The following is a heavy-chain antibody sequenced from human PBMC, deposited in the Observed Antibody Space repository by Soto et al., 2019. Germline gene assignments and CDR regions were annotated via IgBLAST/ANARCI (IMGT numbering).Heavy chain of an antibody. Sequence: SETLSLTCTVSGGSISSGSYYWSWIRQPPGKGLEWIGYIYYSGSTNYNPSLKSRVTISVDTSKNQFSLKLSSVTAADTAVYYCAREKPYCSSTSCYYNWFDPWGQGTLVTVSS. V-gene: IGHV4-61*01. D-gene: IGHD2-2*01. J-gene: IGHJ5*02. CDR2: IYYSGST. CDR1: GGSISSGSYY. CDR3: AREKPYCSSTSCYYNWFDP.